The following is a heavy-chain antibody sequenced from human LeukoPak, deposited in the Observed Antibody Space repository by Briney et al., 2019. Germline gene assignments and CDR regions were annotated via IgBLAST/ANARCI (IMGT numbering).Heavy chain of an antibody. Sequence: GGSLTLSCVASGFTFSNYAMSWVRQAPGKGLEWIAALNGGRTFFHDSVRGRFTISRDNSKNTLYLQLNSLRGDDTAVYYCVKEVTGYGYFDYWGRGTLVTVSS. J-gene: IGHJ4*02. CDR3: VKEVTGYGYFDY. CDR2: LNGGRT. D-gene: IGHD2-2*03. V-gene: IGHV3-23*01. CDR1: GFTFSNYA.